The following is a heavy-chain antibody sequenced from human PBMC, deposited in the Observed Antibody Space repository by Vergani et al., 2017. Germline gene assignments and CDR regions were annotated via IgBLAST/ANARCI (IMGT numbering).Heavy chain of an antibody. CDR2: ISGSGGST. J-gene: IGHJ6*02. V-gene: IGHV3-23*01. Sequence: EVQLLESGGGLVQPGGSLRLFCAASGFTFSSYAMSWVRQAPGKGLEWVSAISGSGGSTYYADSVKGRFTISRDNSKNTLYMQMNSLRAEDTAVYYCAKDSTTGTTAYYYGMDVWGQGTTVTVSS. CDR3: AKDSTTGTTAYYYGMDV. CDR1: GFTFSSYA. D-gene: IGHD1-1*01.